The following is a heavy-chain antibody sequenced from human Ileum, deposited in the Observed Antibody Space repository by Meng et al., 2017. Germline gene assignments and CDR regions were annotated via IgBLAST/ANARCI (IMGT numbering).Heavy chain of an antibody. D-gene: IGHD3-10*01. V-gene: IGHV4-4*08. Sequence: QVLLQESGPGLVKPSETLFLTCSVSGDSLIAYNWNWIRQAPGKGLEWLGYVYDGEAPNYNPSLQSRLTISMDKSANQFSLRLNSVTAADTAVYFCARGAYLGSGYYFDYWGQGALSPSPQ. CDR3: ARGAYLGSGYYFDY. CDR1: GDSLIAYN. J-gene: IGHJ4*02. CDR2: VYDGEAP.